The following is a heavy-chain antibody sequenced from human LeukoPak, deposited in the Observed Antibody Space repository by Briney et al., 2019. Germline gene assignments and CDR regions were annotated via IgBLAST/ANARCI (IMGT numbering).Heavy chain of an antibody. D-gene: IGHD1-26*01. CDR1: GYTFTGYY. CDR3: ARDPYSGSYGNYYYYFMDV. J-gene: IGHJ6*03. Sequence: ASVKVSCKASGYTFTGYYMHWVRQAPGQGLEWMGWINPNSGGTNYAQKFQGRVTMTRDTSISTAYMELSRLRAEDTAVYYCARDPYSGSYGNYYYYFMDVWGKGTTVTISS. CDR2: INPNSGGT. V-gene: IGHV1-2*02.